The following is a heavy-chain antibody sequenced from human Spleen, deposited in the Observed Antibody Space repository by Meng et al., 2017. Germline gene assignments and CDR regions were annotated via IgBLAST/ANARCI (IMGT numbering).Heavy chain of an antibody. CDR3: ARQRLGTYGDYSDY. CDR1: GGSINNFY. V-gene: IGHV4-59*07. Sequence: QVQLQESGPGLVKPSDTLALTSTVSGGSINNFYWNWIRQPPGKGLEWIGYIYYTGSTNYNPSLKSRVTISVDRSKNQFSLKLSSVTAADTAVYYCARQRLGTYGDYSDYWGQGTLVTVSS. J-gene: IGHJ4*02. CDR2: IYYTGST. D-gene: IGHD1/OR15-1a*01.